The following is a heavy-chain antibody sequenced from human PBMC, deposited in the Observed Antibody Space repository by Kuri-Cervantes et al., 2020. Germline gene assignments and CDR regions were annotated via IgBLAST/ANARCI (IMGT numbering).Heavy chain of an antibody. J-gene: IGHJ6*02. V-gene: IGHV4-39*07. CDR3: GKLLSYGMDV. Sequence: SETLSLTCTVSGGSISSSSYYWGWIRQPPGKGLEWIGSIYYSGSTYYNPSLKSRVTISVDTSKNQFSLKLSSVTAADTAVYYCGKLLSYGMDVWGQGTTVTVSS. CDR1: GGSISSSSYY. CDR2: IYYSGST.